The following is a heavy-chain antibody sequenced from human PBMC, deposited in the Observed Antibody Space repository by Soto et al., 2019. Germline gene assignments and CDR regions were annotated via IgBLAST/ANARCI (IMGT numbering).Heavy chain of an antibody. CDR3: ARDSNPATVKYYFDY. V-gene: IGHV3-11*01. Sequence: PGGSLRLSCAASGFTFSDYYMSWIRQAPGKGLEWVSYISSSGSTIYYADSVKGRFTISRDNAKNSLYLQVNSLRAEDTAVYYCARDSNPATVKYYFDYWGQGTLVTVSS. D-gene: IGHD4-4*01. CDR2: ISSSGSTI. J-gene: IGHJ4*02. CDR1: GFTFSDYY.